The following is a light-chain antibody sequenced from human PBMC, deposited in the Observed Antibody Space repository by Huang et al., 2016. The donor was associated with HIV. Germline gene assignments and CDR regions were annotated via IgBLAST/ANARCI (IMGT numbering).Light chain of an antibody. CDR2: DAS. J-gene: IGKJ2*01. CDR3: QQRFNGSPYT. V-gene: IGKV3-11*01. Sequence: EIVLTQSPATLSLSPGERATLTCRASQSVGSYLAWYQQRPGQDPRLLIYDASDRSPGTPGRFSGGGSGTDFTLTISSLEPEDFAVYYCQQRFNGSPYTFGQGTKLEI. CDR1: QSVGSY.